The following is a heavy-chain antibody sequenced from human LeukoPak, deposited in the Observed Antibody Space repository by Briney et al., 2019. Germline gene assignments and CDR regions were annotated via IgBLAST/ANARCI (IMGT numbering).Heavy chain of an antibody. Sequence: GGSLRLSCVASGFSFSSFWMHWVRQAPGKGLVWVSRINSDGSSITYADSVKGRFTMSRDNAKNTLYLQMNSLRAEDTAVYYCARLAGIWFGEPDHDAFDIWGQGTMVTVSS. CDR1: GFSFSSFW. V-gene: IGHV3-74*03. J-gene: IGHJ3*02. CDR2: INSDGSSI. CDR3: ARLAGIWFGEPDHDAFDI. D-gene: IGHD3-10*01.